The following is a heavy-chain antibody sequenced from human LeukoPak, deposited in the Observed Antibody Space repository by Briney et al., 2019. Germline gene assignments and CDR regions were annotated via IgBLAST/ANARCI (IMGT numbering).Heavy chain of an antibody. CDR2: IYTSGST. CDR3: ASSYSSSWWYDAFDI. CDR1: GGSISSYY. D-gene: IGHD6-13*01. J-gene: IGHJ3*02. Sequence: SETLSLTCTVSGGSISSYYWSWIRQPAGKGLGWIGRIYTSGSTNYNPSLKSRVTMSVDTSKNQFSLKLSSVTAADTAVYYCASSYSSSWWYDAFDIWGQGTMVTVSS. V-gene: IGHV4-4*07.